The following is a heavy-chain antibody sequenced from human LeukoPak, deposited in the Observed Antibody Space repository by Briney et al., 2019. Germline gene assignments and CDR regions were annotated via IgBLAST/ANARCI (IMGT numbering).Heavy chain of an antibody. CDR3: TRVLIREQLSPEYVQH. D-gene: IGHD6-13*01. J-gene: IGHJ1*01. CDR2: IIPIFGTA. Sequence: SVKVSCKASGGTLSSYAISWVRQAPGQGLEWMGRIIPIFGTANYAQKFQGRVTITTDESTSTAYMELSRLRSEDTAVYYCTRVLIREQLSPEYVQHWGQGTLVTVSS. V-gene: IGHV1-69*05. CDR1: GGTLSSYA.